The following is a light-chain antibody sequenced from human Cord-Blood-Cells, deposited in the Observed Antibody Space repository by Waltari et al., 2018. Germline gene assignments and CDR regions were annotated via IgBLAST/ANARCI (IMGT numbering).Light chain of an antibody. CDR3: QQYDNLLFT. CDR1: QDISNY. CDR2: DAS. V-gene: IGKV1-33*01. J-gene: IGKJ3*01. Sequence: DIQMTQSTSSLSASVGDRVTLTCQASQDISNYLNWYQQKPGKAPKLLIYDASNLETGVPSRFSGSGSGTDFTFTISSLQPKDIATYYCQQYDNLLFTFGPGTKVDIK.